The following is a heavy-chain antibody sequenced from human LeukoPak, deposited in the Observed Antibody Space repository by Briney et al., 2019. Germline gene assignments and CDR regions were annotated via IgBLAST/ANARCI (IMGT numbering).Heavy chain of an antibody. J-gene: IGHJ6*03. CDR2: ISRSGSTI. Sequence: GGSLRLSCAASGFTFSDYYMSWIRQAPGKGLEWVSYISRSGSTIYYADSVKGRFTISRDNAKNSLYLQMNSLRAEDTAVYYCARVEGAWDLLGGEGLLYYYYMDVWGKGTTVTISS. CDR1: GFTFSDYY. D-gene: IGHD1-26*01. V-gene: IGHV3-11*01. CDR3: ARVEGAWDLLGGEGLLYYYYMDV.